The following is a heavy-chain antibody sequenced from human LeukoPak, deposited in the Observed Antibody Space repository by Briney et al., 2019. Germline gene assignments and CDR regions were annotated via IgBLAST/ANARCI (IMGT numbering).Heavy chain of an antibody. CDR3: ARERGSFYDY. V-gene: IGHV3-23*01. J-gene: IGHJ4*02. CDR1: GFTFSSYS. D-gene: IGHD1-26*01. CDR2: ISGNGDNT. Sequence: GGSLRLSCAASGFTFSSYSMSWVRQAPGKGLEWVSAISGNGDNTWYADSVRGRFTISRDSSKNTVYLQMNSPRAEDTAVYYCARERGSFYDYWGQGTLVTVSS.